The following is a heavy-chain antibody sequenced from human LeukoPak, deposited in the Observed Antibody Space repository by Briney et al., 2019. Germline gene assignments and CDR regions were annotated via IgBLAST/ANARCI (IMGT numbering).Heavy chain of an antibody. CDR2: ISDSGGTT. Sequence: PGGSLRLSCAVSGFTFSNYYMSWVRQAPGKGLEWVSGISDSGGTTYYADSVNGRFTMSRDNSKNTVYLQMKSLRGEDTAVYYCAKDEGLRAVATSHDSWGQGTPVTVSS. CDR1: GFTFSNYY. V-gene: IGHV3-23*01. D-gene: IGHD5-12*01. J-gene: IGHJ4*02. CDR3: AKDEGLRAVATSHDS.